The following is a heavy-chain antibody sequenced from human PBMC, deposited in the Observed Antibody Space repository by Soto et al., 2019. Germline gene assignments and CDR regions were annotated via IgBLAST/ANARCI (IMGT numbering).Heavy chain of an antibody. Sequence: VKVSCKASGYTFSNFGLSWVRQAPGQGLEWMGWISGYNGNTNSAERFQGRVTMTTDTSTSTAYMEVRSLRSGDTAEYYRARATYCVGGSSYAGRKGLDVWGQGTTVTVSS. V-gene: IGHV1-18*01. J-gene: IGHJ6*02. CDR1: GYTFSNFG. CDR2: ISGYNGNT. CDR3: ARATYCVGGSSYAGRKGLDV. D-gene: IGHD2-21*01.